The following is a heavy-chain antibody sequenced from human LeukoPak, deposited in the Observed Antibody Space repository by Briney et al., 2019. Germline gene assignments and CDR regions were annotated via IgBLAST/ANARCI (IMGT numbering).Heavy chain of an antibody. CDR3: ARDGTVVATFDLYY. CDR1: GGSISSSSYY. D-gene: IGHD2-21*01. CDR2: IYYSGST. Sequence: SETLSLTCTVSGGSISSSSYYWGWIRQPPGKGLEWIGSIYYSGSTYYNPSLKSRVTISVDTSKNQFSLKLSSVTAADTAVYYCARDGTVVATFDLYYWGQGTLVTVSS. J-gene: IGHJ4*02. V-gene: IGHV4-39*02.